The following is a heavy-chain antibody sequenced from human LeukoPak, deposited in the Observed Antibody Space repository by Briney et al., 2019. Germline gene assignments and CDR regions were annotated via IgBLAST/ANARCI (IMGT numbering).Heavy chain of an antibody. Sequence: PGGSLRLSCAASGLTFSSYSMNWVRQAPGKGLEWVGFIRSKAYGGTTEYAASVKGRFTISRDDSKSIAYLQMNSLKTEDTAVYYCTRDRTVTFAYYYYMDVWGKGTTVTVSS. D-gene: IGHD4-11*01. CDR3: TRDRTVTFAYYYYMDV. J-gene: IGHJ6*03. CDR2: IRSKAYGGTT. CDR1: GLTFSSYS. V-gene: IGHV3-49*04.